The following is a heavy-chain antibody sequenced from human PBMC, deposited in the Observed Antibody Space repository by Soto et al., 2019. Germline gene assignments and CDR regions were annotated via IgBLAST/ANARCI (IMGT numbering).Heavy chain of an antibody. CDR1: GFSFSSYS. CDR2: ISGSSTII. V-gene: IGHV3-48*02. J-gene: IGHJ4*02. D-gene: IGHD3-22*01. Sequence: GGSLRLSCVASGFSFSSYSMSWVRQAPGKGLEWLSYISGSSTIIYYADSVKGRFTISRDNAKDSLYLQISSLRDEDTAVYYCARHRDSSGYYYVYYCDLGGQGSLVTVS. CDR3: ARHRDSSGYYYVYYCDL.